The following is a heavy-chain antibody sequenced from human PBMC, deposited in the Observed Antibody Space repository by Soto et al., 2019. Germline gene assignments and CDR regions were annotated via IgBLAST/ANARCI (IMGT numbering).Heavy chain of an antibody. CDR2: INHSGST. D-gene: IGHD6-13*01. V-gene: IGHV4-34*01. CDR1: GGSFSGYY. Sequence: ETLSLTCAIYGGSFSGYYWSWIRQPPGKGLEWIGEINHSGSTNYNPSLKSRVTISVDTSKNQFSLKLSSVTAADTAVYYCARIGRDSRGPWGQGTLVTVSS. J-gene: IGHJ5*02. CDR3: ARIGRDSRGP.